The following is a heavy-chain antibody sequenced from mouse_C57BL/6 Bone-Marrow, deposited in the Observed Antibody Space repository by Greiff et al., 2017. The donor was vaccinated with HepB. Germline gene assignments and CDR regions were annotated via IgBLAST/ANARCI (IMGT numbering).Heavy chain of an antibody. Sequence: VQLQQSGAELVRPGASVKLSCTASGFNIKDYYMHWVKQRPEQGLEWIGRLDPEDGDTEYAPKFQGTATMTADTSSNTAYLQLSSLTSEDTAVYYCTTLYYGSPGWYFDVWGTGTTVTVSS. V-gene: IGHV14-1*01. D-gene: IGHD1-1*01. J-gene: IGHJ1*03. CDR1: GFNIKDYY. CDR3: TTLYYGSPGWYFDV. CDR2: LDPEDGDT.